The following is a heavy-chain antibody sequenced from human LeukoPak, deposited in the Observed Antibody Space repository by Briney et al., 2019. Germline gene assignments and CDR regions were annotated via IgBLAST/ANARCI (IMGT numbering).Heavy chain of an antibody. CDR3: AKGVRFLDATSGP. CDR1: GFTFDDYA. CDR2: ISWNSGSI. J-gene: IGHJ5*02. D-gene: IGHD3-3*01. V-gene: IGHV3-9*01. Sequence: GRSLRLSCAASGFTFDDYAMHWVRQAPGKGLEWVSGISWNSGSIGYADSVKGRFTISRDNAKNSLYLQMNSLRDEDTAVYYCAKGVRFLDATSGPWGQGTLVTVSS.